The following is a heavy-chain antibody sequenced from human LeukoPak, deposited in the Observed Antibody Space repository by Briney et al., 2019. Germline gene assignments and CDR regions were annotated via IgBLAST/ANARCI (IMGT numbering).Heavy chain of an antibody. CDR1: GYTFTDYY. CDR3: ARDGTFDI. CDR2: ISPTSGGT. J-gene: IGHJ3*02. V-gene: IGHV1-2*02. Sequence: ASVRVSCRASGYTFTDYYMHWVRQAPGQGPEWMGWISPTSGGTNYAKKFQGRVTMTRDTSISTAYLDLSSLISDDTAVYYCARDGTFDIWGQGTMVTASS.